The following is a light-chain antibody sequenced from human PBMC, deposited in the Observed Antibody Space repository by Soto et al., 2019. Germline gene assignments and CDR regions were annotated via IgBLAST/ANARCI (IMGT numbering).Light chain of an antibody. Sequence: QSALTQPASVSGSPGQSVTISCTGTSNDIGGYNYIFWYQQYPAKAPKLIIYDVTNRPSGVSNRFSASKSDNTASLTISGLQADDEADYYCSSYTSSSTLVFGTGTKLTVL. CDR1: SNDIGGYNY. J-gene: IGLJ1*01. CDR2: DVT. CDR3: SSYTSSSTLV. V-gene: IGLV2-14*03.